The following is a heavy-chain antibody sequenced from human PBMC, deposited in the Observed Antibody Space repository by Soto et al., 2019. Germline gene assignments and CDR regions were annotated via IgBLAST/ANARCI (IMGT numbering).Heavy chain of an antibody. D-gene: IGHD1-1*01. J-gene: IGHJ5*02. CDR2: ISGGGGPT. CDR3: AKASLFNWNDVPNWFDP. CDR1: GFTFSSYA. Sequence: GGSLRLSCAASGFTFSSYAMSWVRQAPGKGLEWVSAISGGGGPTYYADSVKGRFTISRDNYKNTLYLQMNSLRAEDTAVYYCAKASLFNWNDVPNWFDPWGQGTLVTVSP. V-gene: IGHV3-23*01.